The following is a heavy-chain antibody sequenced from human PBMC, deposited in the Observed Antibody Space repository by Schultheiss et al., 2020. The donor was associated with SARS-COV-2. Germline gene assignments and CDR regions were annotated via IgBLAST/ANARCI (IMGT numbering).Heavy chain of an antibody. CDR2: ISYDGSNK. D-gene: IGHD3-3*01. Sequence: GGSLRLSCAASGFTFDDYAMHWVRQAPGKGLEWVAVISYDGSNKYYPGSVKGRFTISRENAKNSLYLQMNSLRAGDTAVYYCARASKRFLIDYWGQGTLVTVSS. CDR1: GFTFDDYA. V-gene: IGHV3-30*07. CDR3: ARASKRFLIDY. J-gene: IGHJ4*02.